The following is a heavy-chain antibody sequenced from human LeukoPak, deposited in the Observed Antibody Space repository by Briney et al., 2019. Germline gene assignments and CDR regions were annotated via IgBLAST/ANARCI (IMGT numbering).Heavy chain of an antibody. Sequence: WWSLRLSCAASGFTFSSYSMNWVRQAPGKGLEWVSSISSSSCYIYYAHSVQGRFTISIDNAKNSLYLQMNSLRYEDTDVYYCAREVTMVRGVILPAQDAFDIWGQGTMVTVSS. CDR3: AREVTMVRGVILPAQDAFDI. CDR2: ISSSSCYI. V-gene: IGHV3-21*04. D-gene: IGHD3-10*01. CDR1: GFTFSSYS. J-gene: IGHJ3*02.